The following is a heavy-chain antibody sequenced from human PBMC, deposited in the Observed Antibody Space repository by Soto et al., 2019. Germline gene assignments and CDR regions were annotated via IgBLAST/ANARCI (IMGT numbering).Heavy chain of an antibody. J-gene: IGHJ4*02. V-gene: IGHV3-48*03. D-gene: IGHD6-13*01. CDR3: VRFGGAAAGPGDY. CDR1: EFTFSSYE. CDR2: ISSSGTTI. Sequence: GSLRLSCVASEFTFSSYEMNWVRQAPGKGLEWVSYISSSGTTIYYTDSVKGRFTISRDNAKKSLYLQMNSLRAEDTAVYYCVRFGGAAAGPGDYWGQGTLVTVSS.